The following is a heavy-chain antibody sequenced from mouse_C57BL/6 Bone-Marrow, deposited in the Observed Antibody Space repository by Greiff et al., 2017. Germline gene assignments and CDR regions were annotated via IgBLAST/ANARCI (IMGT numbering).Heavy chain of an antibody. CDR3: ASYYSFAY. Sequence: QVTLKESGPELVKPGASVKISCKASGYSFTSYYIHWVKQRPGQGLEWIGWIYPGSGNTKYNEKFKGKATLTADTSSSTAYMQLSSLTSEDSAVYYCASYYSFAYWGQGTLVTVSA. J-gene: IGHJ3*01. V-gene: IGHV1-66*01. CDR1: GYSFTSYY. CDR2: IYPGSGNT. D-gene: IGHD2-12*01.